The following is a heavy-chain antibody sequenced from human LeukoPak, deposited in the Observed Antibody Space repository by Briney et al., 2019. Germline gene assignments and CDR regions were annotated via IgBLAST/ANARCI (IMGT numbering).Heavy chain of an antibody. J-gene: IGHJ4*02. D-gene: IGHD6-19*01. CDR2: ISSSGSTI. Sequence: PGGSLRLSCAASGFTFSDYCMSWIRQAPGKGLEWVSYISSSGSTIYYADSVKGRFTISRDNAKNSLYLQMNSLRAEDTAVYYCARNRIAVAGLFDYWGQGTLVTVSS. CDR1: GFTFSDYC. V-gene: IGHV3-11*01. CDR3: ARNRIAVAGLFDY.